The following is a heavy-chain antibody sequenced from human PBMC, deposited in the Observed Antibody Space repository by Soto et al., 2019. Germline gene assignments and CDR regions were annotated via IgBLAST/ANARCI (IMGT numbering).Heavy chain of an antibody. J-gene: IGHJ4*02. V-gene: IGHV4-39*01. CDR3: ARRQSSSWYGL. D-gene: IGHD6-13*01. CDR1: GGSISSSSYY. Sequence: QLQLQESGPGLVKPSETLSLTCTVSGGSISSSSYYWGWIRQPPGKGLEWIGSIYYSGSTYYNPSHKSRVTISVDTSKNQFSLKRSSVTAADTAVYYCARRQSSSWYGLWGQGTLVTVSS. CDR2: IYYSGST.